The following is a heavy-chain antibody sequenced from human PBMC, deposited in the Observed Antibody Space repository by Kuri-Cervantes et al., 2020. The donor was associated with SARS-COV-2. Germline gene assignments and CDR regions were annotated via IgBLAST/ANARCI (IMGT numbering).Heavy chain of an antibody. CDR2: ISSSSSYI. CDR1: GFTFSSYS. V-gene: IGHV3-21*01. J-gene: IGHJ4*02. CDR3: ARGDYYYDSSGYFGY. D-gene: IGHD3-22*01. Sequence: GESLKISCAASGFTFSSYSMNWVRQAPGKGLEWGSSISSSSSYIYYADSVKGRFTISRDNAKNSLYLQMNSLRAEDTAVYYCARGDYYYDSSGYFGYWGQGTLVTVSS.